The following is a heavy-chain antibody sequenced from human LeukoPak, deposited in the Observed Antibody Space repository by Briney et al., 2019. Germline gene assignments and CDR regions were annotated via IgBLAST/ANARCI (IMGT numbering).Heavy chain of an antibody. CDR1: GFTFSSYS. V-gene: IGHV3-48*04. CDR3: AGSGYYSSFDY. D-gene: IGHD3-22*01. J-gene: IGHJ4*02. CDR2: ISSSSSTI. Sequence: GGSLRLSCAASGFTFSSYSMNWVRQAPGKGLERVSYISSSSSTIYYADSVKGRFTISRDNAKNSLYLQMNSLRAEDTAVYYCAGSGYYSSFDYWGQGTLVTVSS.